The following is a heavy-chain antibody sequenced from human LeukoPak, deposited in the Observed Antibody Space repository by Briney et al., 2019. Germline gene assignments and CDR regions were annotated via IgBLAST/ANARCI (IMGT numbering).Heavy chain of an antibody. CDR2: IYSGGST. CDR3: ARVEFGVVVTASDAFDI. D-gene: IGHD2-21*02. CDR1: GFTVSSNY. J-gene: IGHJ3*02. Sequence: PGGSLRLSCAASGFTVSSNYMSGVRQAPGKGLEWVSVIYSGGSTYYADSVKGRFTISRDNSKNTLYLQMNSLRAEDTAVYYCARVEFGVVVTASDAFDIWGQGTMVTVSS. V-gene: IGHV3-53*01.